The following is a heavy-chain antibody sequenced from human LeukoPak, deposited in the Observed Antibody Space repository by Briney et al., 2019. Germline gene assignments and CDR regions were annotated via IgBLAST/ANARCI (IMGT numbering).Heavy chain of an antibody. CDR2: IRYDGSNK. CDR1: GFTFSSYG. V-gene: IGHV3-30*02. CDR3: ARLAVAGPSYYFDY. Sequence: GGSLRLSCAASGFTFSSYGMHWVRQAPGKGLEWVAFIRYDGSNKYYADSVKGRFTISRDNSKNTLYLQMNSLRAEDTAVYYCARLAVAGPSYYFDYWGQGTLVTVSS. J-gene: IGHJ4*02. D-gene: IGHD6-19*01.